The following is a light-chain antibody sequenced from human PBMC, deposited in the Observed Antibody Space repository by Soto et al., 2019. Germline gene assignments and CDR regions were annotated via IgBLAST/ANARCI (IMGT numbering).Light chain of an antibody. J-gene: IGKJ3*01. V-gene: IGKV3-11*01. CDR2: DAS. Sequence: EIVLTQSPATLSLSPGERATLSCRASQSVGSNLAWYQQKCGQAPRLLIYDASNRATGIPARFSGSWSGTDFTLTISSLESEDFAVYYCQQRSKWPPTFGPGTKVDIK. CDR1: QSVGSN. CDR3: QQRSKWPPT.